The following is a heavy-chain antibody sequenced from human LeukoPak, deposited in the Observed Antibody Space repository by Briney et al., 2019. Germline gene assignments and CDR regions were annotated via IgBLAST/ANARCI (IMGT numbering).Heavy chain of an antibody. CDR3: ARRGGYDSYYYYYMDV. D-gene: IGHD5-12*01. J-gene: IGHJ6*03. V-gene: IGHV3-7*01. CDR2: TNQDGAGK. CDR1: GFTFSSYA. Sequence: PGGSLRLSCAASGFTFSSYAMSWVRQAPGKGLEWVANTNQDGAGKYYVDSVKGRFTISRDNAKNSLYLQMNSLRAEDTAVYYCARRGGYDSYYYYYMDVWGKGTTVTVSS.